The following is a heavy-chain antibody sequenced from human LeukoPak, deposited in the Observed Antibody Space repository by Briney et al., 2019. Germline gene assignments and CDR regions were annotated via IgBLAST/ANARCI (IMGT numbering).Heavy chain of an antibody. Sequence: ASVKVSCKASGYTFTYYGISWVRQAPGQVLEWMGWISAYNGNTNYAQKLQGRVTMTTDTSTSTAYMELRSLRSDDTAVYYCARGCGDYPACWFDPWGQGTLVTVSS. CDR1: GYTFTYYG. J-gene: IGHJ5*02. V-gene: IGHV1-18*01. D-gene: IGHD4-17*01. CDR2: ISAYNGNT. CDR3: ARGCGDYPACWFDP.